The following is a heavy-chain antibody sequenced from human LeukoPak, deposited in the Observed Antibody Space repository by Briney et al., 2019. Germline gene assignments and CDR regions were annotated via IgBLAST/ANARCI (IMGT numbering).Heavy chain of an antibody. CDR1: GFTFSSYS. J-gene: IGHJ4*02. Sequence: PGGSLRLSCAASGFTFSSYSMNWVRQAPGKGLEWVSSISRIGSYIYYADSVKGRFTISRDNAKSSLYLQMSSLRADDTAVYYCARDKVDNDYWSGYPFDYWGLGTLVAVSS. D-gene: IGHD3-3*01. CDR3: ARDKVDNDYWSGYPFDY. V-gene: IGHV3-21*01. CDR2: ISRIGSYI.